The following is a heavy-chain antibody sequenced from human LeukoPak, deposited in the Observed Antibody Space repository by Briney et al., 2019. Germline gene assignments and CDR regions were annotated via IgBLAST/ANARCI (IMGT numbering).Heavy chain of an antibody. CDR3: ARKGTMVRGVDY. J-gene: IGHJ4*02. V-gene: IGHV4-34*01. CDR2: INHSGST. Sequence: SETLSLTCAVYGGSFGGYYWSWIRQPPGKGLEWIGEINHSGSTNYNPSLKSRVTISVDTSKNQFSLKLSSVTAADTAVYYCARKGTMVRGVDYWGQGTLVTVSS. D-gene: IGHD3-10*01. CDR1: GGSFGGYY.